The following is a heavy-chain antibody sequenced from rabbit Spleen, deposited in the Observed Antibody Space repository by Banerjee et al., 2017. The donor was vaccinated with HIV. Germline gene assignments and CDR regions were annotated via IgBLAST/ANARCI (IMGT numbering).Heavy chain of an antibody. J-gene: IGHJ6*01. CDR1: EFSFSSSYY. CDR2: WYGGSSGST. D-gene: IGHD1-1*01. V-gene: IGHV1S45*01. Sequence: QEQLVESGGGLVKPEGSLTLTCTASEFSFSSSYYMCWVRQAPGKGLECVACWYGGSSGSTWYATWAKGRFTISKTSSTTVTLQMTRLTAADTATYFCARDPSSSFSSYGMDLWCQGTLVTVS. CDR3: ARDPSSSFSSYGMDL.